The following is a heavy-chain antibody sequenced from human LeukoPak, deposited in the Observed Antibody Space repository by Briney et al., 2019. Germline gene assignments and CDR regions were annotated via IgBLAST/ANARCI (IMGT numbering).Heavy chain of an antibody. CDR2: INTNTGNP. CDR1: GYTFTSYA. Sequence: ASVKVSCKASGYTFTSYAMNWVRQAPGQGLEWMGWINTNTGNPTYAQGFTGRFVFSLDTSVSTAYLQISSLKAEDTAVYYCARGPLYSSSWYVIGFDPWGQGTLVTVSS. CDR3: ARGPLYSSSWYVIGFDP. J-gene: IGHJ5*02. V-gene: IGHV7-4-1*02. D-gene: IGHD6-13*01.